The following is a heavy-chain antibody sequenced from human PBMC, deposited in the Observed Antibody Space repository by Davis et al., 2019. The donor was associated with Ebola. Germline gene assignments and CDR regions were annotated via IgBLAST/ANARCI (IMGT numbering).Heavy chain of an antibody. CDR1: GFTFSSYW. CDR2: ISYDGSKK. D-gene: IGHD6-13*01. J-gene: IGHJ6*02. Sequence: GESLRLSCAASGFTFSSYWMTWVRQAPGKGLEWVALISYDGSKKFYADSVKGRFTVSRDDSKNTVYLQMNSLRLEDTAVYHCAKDRASNWYGDYGMDVWGQGTTVTVSS. V-gene: IGHV3-30*18. CDR3: AKDRASNWYGDYGMDV.